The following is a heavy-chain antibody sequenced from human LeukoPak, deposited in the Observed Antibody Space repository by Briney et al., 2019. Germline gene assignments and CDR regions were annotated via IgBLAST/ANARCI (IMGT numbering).Heavy chain of an antibody. CDR2: ISGDSDTI. J-gene: IGHJ4*02. CDR3: ARDSNTAMINLDH. V-gene: IGHV3-11*01. CDR1: GFTFSDYY. Sequence: PGGSQRLSCVASGFTFSDYYMNWVRQTPEKGLEWIAHISGDSDTIYYTDSVKGRFTISRDNARNSLFLQMDSLRAEDTAVYYCARDSNTAMINLDHWGQGTLVTVSS. D-gene: IGHD5-18*01.